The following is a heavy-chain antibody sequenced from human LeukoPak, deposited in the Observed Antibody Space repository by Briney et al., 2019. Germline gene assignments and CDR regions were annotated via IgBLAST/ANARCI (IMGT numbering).Heavy chain of an antibody. D-gene: IGHD3-3*01. J-gene: IGHJ3*02. CDR1: GGSISSYY. Sequence: SETLSLTCTVSGGSISSYYWSWIRQPPGKGLEWIGYIYYSGSTNYNPSLKSRVTISVDTSKNQFSLKLSSVTAADTAVYYCARGSVGYYDFWSGATRDAFDIWGQGTMVTVPS. CDR3: ARGSVGYYDFWSGATRDAFDI. CDR2: IYYSGST. V-gene: IGHV4-59*01.